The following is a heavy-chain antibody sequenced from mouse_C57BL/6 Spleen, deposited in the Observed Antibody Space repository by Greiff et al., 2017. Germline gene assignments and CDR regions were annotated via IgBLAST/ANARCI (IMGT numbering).Heavy chain of an antibody. J-gene: IGHJ2*01. CDR3: ARNFYSNRGFDY. Sequence: QVQLQQPGAELVRPGTSVKLSCKASGYTFTSYWMHWVKQRPGQGLEWIGLIDPSDSYTNYNQQFKGKATLTVDTSSSTAYMQLSSLTAEDSAVYYCARNFYSNRGFDYWGQGTTLTVSS. CDR1: GYTFTSYW. V-gene: IGHV1-59*01. CDR2: IDPSDSYT. D-gene: IGHD2-5*01.